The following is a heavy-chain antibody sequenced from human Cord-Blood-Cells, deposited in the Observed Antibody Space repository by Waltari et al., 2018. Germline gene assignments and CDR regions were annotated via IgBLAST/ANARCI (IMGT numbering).Heavy chain of an antibody. J-gene: IGHJ3*02. CDR1: GFTFSSYW. CDR3: ARAGGGYNDAFDI. V-gene: IGHV3-7*01. Sequence: EVQLVESGGGLVQPGGSLRLSCAASGFTFSSYWMSWVRLAPGKGLEWVANIKQDGSEKYYVDSVKGRFTISRDNAKNSLYLQMNSLRAEDTAVYYCARAGGGYNDAFDIWGQGTMVTVSS. CDR2: IKQDGSEK. D-gene: IGHD5-12*01.